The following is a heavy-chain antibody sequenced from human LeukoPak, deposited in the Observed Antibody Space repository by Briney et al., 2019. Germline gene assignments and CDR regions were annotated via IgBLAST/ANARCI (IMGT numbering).Heavy chain of an antibody. CDR2: IYPGDSDT. CDR3: ARPDFYYDSSAAFDY. CDR1: GYSFTSYW. J-gene: IGHJ4*02. Sequence: GESLKISCKGSGYSFTSYWIGWVRQMPGQGLEWMGIIYPGDSDTRYSPSFQGQVTISADKSISTAYLQWSSLKASDTAMYYCARPDFYYDSSAAFDYWGQGTLVTVSS. D-gene: IGHD3-22*01. V-gene: IGHV5-51*01.